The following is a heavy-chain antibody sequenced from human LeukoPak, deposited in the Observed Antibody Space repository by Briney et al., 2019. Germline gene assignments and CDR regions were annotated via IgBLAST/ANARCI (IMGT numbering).Heavy chain of an antibody. CDR1: GYTFTSYG. CDR2: ISAYTGNT. V-gene: IGHV1-18*01. Sequence: GASVKVSCKASGYTFTSYGISWVRQAPGQGLEWMGWISAYTGNTNYAQKLQGRVTMTTDTSTSTAYMELRSLRSDDTAVYYCVRVRYYDFWSGSPDYYMDVWGKGTTVTVSS. CDR3: VRVRYYDFWSGSPDYYMDV. J-gene: IGHJ6*03. D-gene: IGHD3-3*01.